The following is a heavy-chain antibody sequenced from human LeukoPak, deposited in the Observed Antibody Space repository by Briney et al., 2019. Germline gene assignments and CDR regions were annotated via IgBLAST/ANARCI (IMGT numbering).Heavy chain of an antibody. J-gene: IGHJ4*02. CDR3: AREGQAY. V-gene: IGHV3-48*01. CDR2: ISAGSTI. CDR1: GFNFGIYS. Sequence: GGSLRLSCAASGFNFGIYSLNWVRQAPGKGLEWLSYISAGSTIYYADSVKGRFTISRDNANNLLYLQMNSLRAEDTAVYYCAREGQAYWGQGTLVTVSS.